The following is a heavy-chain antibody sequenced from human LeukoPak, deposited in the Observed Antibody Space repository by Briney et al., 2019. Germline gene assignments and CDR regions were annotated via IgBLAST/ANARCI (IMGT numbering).Heavy chain of an antibody. CDR1: GGTFIIYA. V-gene: IGHV1-69*01. D-gene: IGHD1-26*01. J-gene: IGHJ4*02. CDR2: IIPIFGTA. Sequence: GASVKVSCKASGGTFIIYAISWVRQAPGQGLEWMGGIIPIFGTANYAQKFQGRVTITADESTSTAYMELSSLRSEDTAVYYCARDLQWELPNYWGQGTLVTVSS. CDR3: ARDLQWELPNY.